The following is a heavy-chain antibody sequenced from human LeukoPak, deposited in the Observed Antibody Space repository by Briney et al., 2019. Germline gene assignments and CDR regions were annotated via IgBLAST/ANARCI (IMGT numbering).Heavy chain of an antibody. J-gene: IGHJ4*02. CDR2: INHSGST. CDR3: ARGPSLAAHLDC. V-gene: IGHV4-34*01. D-gene: IGHD6-13*01. Sequence: SETLSLTCAVYGGSFSGYYWSWIRQPPGKGLEWIGEINHSGSTNYNPSLKSRVTTSVDTSKNQFSLRLISVTAADTAVYFCARGPSLAAHLDCWGLGILVTVSS. CDR1: GGSFSGYY.